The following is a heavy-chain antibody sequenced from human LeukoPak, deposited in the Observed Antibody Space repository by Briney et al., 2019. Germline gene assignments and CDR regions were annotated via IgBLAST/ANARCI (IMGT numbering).Heavy chain of an antibody. CDR3: ARQIRLASGWKGGWFDS. CDR1: GDSISSRNYY. D-gene: IGHD6-19*01. V-gene: IGHV4-39*01. Sequence: PSETLSLTCTVPGDSISSRNYYWVWIRQPPAKGLEWIGNIYYNGETYYDPSLRSRLTISVDTSRNQFSLKLSSVTAADTAVYFCARQIRLASGWKGGWFDSWGLGTLVTVSS. CDR2: IYYNGET. J-gene: IGHJ5*01.